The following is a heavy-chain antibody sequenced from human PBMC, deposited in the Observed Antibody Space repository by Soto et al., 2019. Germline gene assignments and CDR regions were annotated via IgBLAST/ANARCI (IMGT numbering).Heavy chain of an antibody. V-gene: IGHV4-61*01. CDR3: ARFVRSFSGTTCYTRADV. CDR2: IYSSGST. D-gene: IGHD2-2*02. Sequence: LSLTCTVSGGSVSSDTHYWSWIRQPPGKRLEWFGFIYSSGSTNYNPSLKSRVTMSVDTSKNQFSLKLRSVIVADTAVYHCARFVRSFSGTTCYTRADVWGQGTTVTVSS. J-gene: IGHJ6*02. CDR1: GGSVSSDTHY.